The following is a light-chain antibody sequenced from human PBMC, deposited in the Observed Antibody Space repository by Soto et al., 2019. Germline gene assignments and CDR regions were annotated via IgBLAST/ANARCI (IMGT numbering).Light chain of an antibody. CDR2: EGS. J-gene: IGLJ3*02. V-gene: IGLV2-23*01. CDR3: FSYAGSSTLV. CDR1: SSDVGSYKF. Sequence: QSALTQPASVSGSPGQSITMSCTGTSSDVGSYKFVSWYQQHPGKAPKLMIYEGSKRPSGVSDRFSGSKSGNTASLTISGLQAEDEADYYCFSYAGSSTLVFGGGTKLTVL.